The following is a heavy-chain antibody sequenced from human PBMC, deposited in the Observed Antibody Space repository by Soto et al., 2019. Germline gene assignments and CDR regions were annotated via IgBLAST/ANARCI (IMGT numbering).Heavy chain of an antibody. V-gene: IGHV3-11*05. CDR1: GFTFSDYY. CDR3: ARGYSCHFAY. CDR2: ITSSSSYT. D-gene: IGHD2-2*01. J-gene: IGHJ4*01. Sequence: QVQLVESGGGLVKPGGSLRLSCAASGFTFSDYYMSWIRQAPGKGLEWVSYITSSSSYTNSADCVKGRFTISTDTAKNSLYLQMNSLSAEDTAVHYCARGYSCHFAYWGLGARVTVSS.